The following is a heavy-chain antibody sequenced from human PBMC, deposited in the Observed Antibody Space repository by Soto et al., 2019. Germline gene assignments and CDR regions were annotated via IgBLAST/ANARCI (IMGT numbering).Heavy chain of an antibody. CDR1: GGSISSSSYY. CDR3: ARDTYYDFWSGYYKQLGAFDI. D-gene: IGHD3-3*01. Sequence: SETLSLTCTVSGGSISSSSYYWGWIRQPPGKGLEWIGSIYYSGGTYYNPSLKSRVTISVDTSKNQFSLKLSSVTAADTAVYYCARDTYYDFWSGYYKQLGAFDIWGQGTMVTVSS. J-gene: IGHJ3*02. CDR2: IYYSGGT. V-gene: IGHV4-39*02.